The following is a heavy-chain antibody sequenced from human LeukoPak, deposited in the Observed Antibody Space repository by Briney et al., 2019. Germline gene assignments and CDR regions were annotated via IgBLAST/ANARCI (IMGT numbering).Heavy chain of an antibody. CDR1: GFTFTSYY. Sequence: GASVKVSCTASGFTFTSYYMHWVRQAPGQGLEWMGIINPSGGSTSYAQKFQGRVTMTRDTSTSTVSMELSSLRSEDTAVYYCASSSGPRDYFDYWGQGTLVTVSS. CDR2: INPSGGST. D-gene: IGHD3-22*01. V-gene: IGHV1-46*01. CDR3: ASSSGPRDYFDY. J-gene: IGHJ4*02.